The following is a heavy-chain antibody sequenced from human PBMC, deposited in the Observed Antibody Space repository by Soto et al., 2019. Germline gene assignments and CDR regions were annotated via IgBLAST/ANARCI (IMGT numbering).Heavy chain of an antibody. CDR2: IFDSGST. V-gene: IGHV4-30-4*01. CDR1: GGSISGGVHS. D-gene: IGHD2-8*01. Sequence: QVQLQESGPGLVKPSETLSLTCTVSGGSISGGVHSWSWIRQPPGKGLEWIGHIFDSGSTYYNQSLKSRLNISVDTSKNQFSLRLSSVTAADTAVYYCAREIMPLTNDWYFDLWGRGTLVTVSS. J-gene: IGHJ2*01. CDR3: AREIMPLTNDWYFDL.